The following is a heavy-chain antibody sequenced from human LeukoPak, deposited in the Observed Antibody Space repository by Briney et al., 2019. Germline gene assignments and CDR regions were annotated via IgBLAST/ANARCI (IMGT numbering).Heavy chain of an antibody. CDR2: ISYDGSHQ. CDR1: GFTLSSYS. Sequence: GRSLRLSCAASGFTLSSYSMHWVRQTPGKGLEWVAVISYDGSHQFYPDSVKARFTISRDNSKNTLYLEASSLKAEDTAVYYCARDSKTAAGTFDFWGQGTLVTVSS. CDR3: ARDSKTAAGTFDF. J-gene: IGHJ4*02. D-gene: IGHD6-13*01. V-gene: IGHV3-30*04.